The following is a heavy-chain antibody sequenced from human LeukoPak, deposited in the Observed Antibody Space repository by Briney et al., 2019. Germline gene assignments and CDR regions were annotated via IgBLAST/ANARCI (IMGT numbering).Heavy chain of an antibody. D-gene: IGHD6-13*01. CDR1: GFTFSSYS. V-gene: IGHV3-21*01. J-gene: IGHJ3*02. CDR2: ITSSSSYI. Sequence: GGSLRLSCAASGFTFSSYSVNWVRQAPGKGLEWVSSITSSSSYIYYADSVKGRFTISRDNAKNSLYLQMNSLRAEDTAVYYYARALEAGIFDIWGQGTLVTVSS. CDR3: ARALEAGIFDI.